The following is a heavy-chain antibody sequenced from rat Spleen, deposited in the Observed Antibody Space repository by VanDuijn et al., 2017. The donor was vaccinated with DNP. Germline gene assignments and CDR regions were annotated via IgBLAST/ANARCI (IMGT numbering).Heavy chain of an antibody. CDR3: ARSKLTGSSYYFDS. CDR1: GFSLTSYG. CDR2: IWSAGSS. D-gene: IGHD5-1*01. Sequence: QVQLKESGPGLVRPSRTLSLTCTVSGFSLTSYGVSWVRQPPGKGLEWIAAIWSAGSSDYNSALKSRLSIIRDTSKSQVLLKMNSLQTEDTAMYFCARSKLTGSSYYFDSWGQGVMVTVSS. J-gene: IGHJ2*01. V-gene: IGHV2-16*01.